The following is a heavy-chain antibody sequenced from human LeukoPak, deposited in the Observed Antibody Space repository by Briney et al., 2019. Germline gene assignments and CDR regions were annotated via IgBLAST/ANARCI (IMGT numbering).Heavy chain of an antibody. Sequence: GGSLRLSCAASGFTFTSYAMSWVRQPPGKGLEWVSAISGSVASTYYAESVKGRFTISRDNSKSTLFLQMNSLRAEDTAVYYCARVGCSSGSSAGAAAVSGWGQGTLVTVSS. V-gene: IGHV3-23*01. D-gene: IGHD6-19*01. CDR3: ARVGCSSGSSAGAAAVSG. CDR2: ISGSVAST. CDR1: GFTFTSYA. J-gene: IGHJ4*02.